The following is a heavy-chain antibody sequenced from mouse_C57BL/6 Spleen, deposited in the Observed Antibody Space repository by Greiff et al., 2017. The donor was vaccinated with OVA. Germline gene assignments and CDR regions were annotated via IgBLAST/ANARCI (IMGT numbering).Heavy chain of an antibody. CDR1: GYSITSGYY. D-gene: IGHD2-4*01. Sequence: EVQRVESGPGLVKPSQSLSLTCSVTGYSITSGYYWNWIRQFPGNKLEWMGYISYDGSNNYNPSLKNRISITRDTSKNQFFLKLNSVTTEDTATYYCARRERDYDAFDYWGQGTTLTVSS. CDR3: ARRERDYDAFDY. J-gene: IGHJ2*01. V-gene: IGHV3-6*01. CDR2: ISYDGSN.